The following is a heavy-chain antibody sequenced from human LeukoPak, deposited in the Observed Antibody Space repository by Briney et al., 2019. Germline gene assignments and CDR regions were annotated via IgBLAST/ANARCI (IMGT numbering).Heavy chain of an antibody. CDR2: INHSGST. D-gene: IGHD6-6*01. CDR1: GGSFSGYY. CDR3: ARGIAARIGYYYYYMDV. Sequence: SETLSLTCAVYGGSFSGYYWSWIRQPPGKGLEWIGEINHSGSTNYNPSLKSRVTISVDTSKNQFSLKLSFVTAADTAVYYCARGIAARIGYYYYYMDVWGKGTTVTVSS. V-gene: IGHV4-34*01. J-gene: IGHJ6*03.